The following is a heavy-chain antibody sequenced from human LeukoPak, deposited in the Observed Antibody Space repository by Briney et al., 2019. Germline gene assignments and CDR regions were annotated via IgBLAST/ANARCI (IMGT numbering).Heavy chain of an antibody. V-gene: IGHV1-18*01. CDR2: ISAYNGNT. D-gene: IGHD6-19*01. J-gene: IGHJ4*02. Sequence: ASVKVSCKASGYTFTSYGISWVRQAPGQGLEWMGWISAYNGNTNYAQSLQGRVTMTTDTSTSTAYMELRSLRSDDTAVYYCTSEYSSGWYNYWGQGTLVTVSS. CDR3: TSEYSSGWYNY. CDR1: GYTFTSYG.